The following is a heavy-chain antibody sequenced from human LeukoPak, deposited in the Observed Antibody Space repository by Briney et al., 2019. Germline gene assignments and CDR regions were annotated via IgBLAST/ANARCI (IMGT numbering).Heavy chain of an antibody. CDR1: GYTFTSYA. V-gene: IGHV7-4-1*02. Sequence: ASVKVSCKASGYTFTSYAMNWVRQAPGQGLEWMGWINTNTGNPAYAQGFTGRFVFSLDTSVSTAYLQISSLKAEDTAVYYCARDPIFPLYYGSGSYYMYAFDIWGQGTMVTVSS. J-gene: IGHJ3*02. D-gene: IGHD3-10*01. CDR3: ARDPIFPLYYGSGSYYMYAFDI. CDR2: INTNTGNP.